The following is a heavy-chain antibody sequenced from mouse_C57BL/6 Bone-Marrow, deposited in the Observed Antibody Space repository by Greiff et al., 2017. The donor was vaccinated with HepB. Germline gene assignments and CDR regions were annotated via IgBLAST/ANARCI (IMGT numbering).Heavy chain of an antibody. CDR3: ARDGGYYYGSSSWYFDV. J-gene: IGHJ1*03. V-gene: IGHV5-4*01. D-gene: IGHD1-1*01. CDR2: ISDGGSYT. CDR1: GFTFSSYA. Sequence: EVKVVESGGGLVKPGGSLKLSCAASGFTFSSYAMSWVRQTPEKRLEWVATISDGGSYTYYPDNVKGRFTISRDNAKNNLYLQMSHLKSEDTAMYYCARDGGYYYGSSSWYFDVWGTGTTVTVSS.